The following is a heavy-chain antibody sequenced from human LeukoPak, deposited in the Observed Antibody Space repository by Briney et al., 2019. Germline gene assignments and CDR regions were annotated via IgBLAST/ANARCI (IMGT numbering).Heavy chain of an antibody. D-gene: IGHD2/OR15-2a*01. Sequence: PGGSVRLSCAASGFTVGSNYMSWVRQAPGKGLEWVSIIYRGGSTNYADSVKGRFTISRDTSKNTLYLQMNSLRAEDTAVYYCARLSANSSTYFFDYWGQGTLVTVSS. CDR2: IYRGGST. CDR3: ARLSANSSTYFFDY. V-gene: IGHV3-66*04. J-gene: IGHJ4*02. CDR1: GFTVGSNY.